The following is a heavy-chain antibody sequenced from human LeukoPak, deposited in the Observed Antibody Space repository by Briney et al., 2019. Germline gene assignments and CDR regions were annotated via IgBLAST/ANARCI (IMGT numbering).Heavy chain of an antibody. J-gene: IGHJ3*02. V-gene: IGHV1-2*02. D-gene: IGHD1-26*01. CDR1: GYTFTGYY. CDR3: ARVWVGATAYDAFDI. Sequence: ASVKVSCKASGYTFTGYYMHWVRQAPGQGLEWMGWINPNSGGTNYAQKFQGRVTMTRDTSISTAYMELSRLRSDDTAVYYCARVWVGATAYDAFDIWGQGTMVTVSS. CDR2: INPNSGGT.